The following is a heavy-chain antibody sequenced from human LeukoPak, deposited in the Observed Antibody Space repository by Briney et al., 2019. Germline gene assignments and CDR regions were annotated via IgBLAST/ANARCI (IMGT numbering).Heavy chain of an antibody. CDR1: GYTFTGYY. V-gene: IGHV1-2*02. CDR3: ARSDSSGWKDY. J-gene: IGHJ4*02. D-gene: IGHD6-19*01. Sequence: GASVTVSCKASGYTFTGYYMHWVRQAPGQGLEWMGWINPNSGGTNYAQKFQGRVTMTRDTSISTAYMELSRLVSDDTAVYYCARSDSSGWKDYWGQGPLVPVSS. CDR2: INPNSGGT.